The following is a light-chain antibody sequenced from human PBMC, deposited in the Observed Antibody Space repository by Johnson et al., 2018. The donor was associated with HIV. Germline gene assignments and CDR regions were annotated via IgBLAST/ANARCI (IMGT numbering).Light chain of an antibody. CDR1: RSNIGNNY. Sequence: QSVLTQPPSVSAAPGQTVTISCSGSRSNIGNNYVSWYQQLPGTAPKLLIYENNKRPSGIADRFSASKSGTSATLDITGLQTGAEADYYCGAWDSGLTAHFVFGSGTTITVL. J-gene: IGLJ1*01. CDR3: GAWDSGLTAHFV. V-gene: IGLV1-51*02. CDR2: ENN.